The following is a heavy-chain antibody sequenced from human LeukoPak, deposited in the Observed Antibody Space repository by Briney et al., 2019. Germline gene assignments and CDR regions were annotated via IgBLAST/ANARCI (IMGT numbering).Heavy chain of an antibody. CDR2: INPNSGGT. CDR3: ARIRYYYGSGSYSLGY. D-gene: IGHD3-10*01. J-gene: IGHJ4*02. Sequence: ASVKVSCKASGYTFIDYYIHWVRQAPGQGLEWMGWINPNSGGTNYGQKFQGRVTMTRDTSISTAYMELRRLISDETAVYYCARIRYYYGSGSYSLGYWGQGTLVTVSS. V-gene: IGHV1-2*02. CDR1: GYTFIDYY.